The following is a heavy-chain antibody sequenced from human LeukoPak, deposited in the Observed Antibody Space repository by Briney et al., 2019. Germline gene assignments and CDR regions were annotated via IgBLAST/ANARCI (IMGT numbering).Heavy chain of an antibody. D-gene: IGHD1-26*01. V-gene: IGHV4-59*01. CDR2: IYYSGST. CDR3: ARYRPIVGATT. CDR1: SDSIRNYF. J-gene: IGHJ5*02. Sequence: PSETLSLTCTVSSDSIRNYFWSWIRQPPGKGLEWIGYIYYSGSTNYNPSLKSRVTISVDTSKNQFSLKLSSVTAADTAVYYCARYRPIVGATTWGQGTLVTVSS.